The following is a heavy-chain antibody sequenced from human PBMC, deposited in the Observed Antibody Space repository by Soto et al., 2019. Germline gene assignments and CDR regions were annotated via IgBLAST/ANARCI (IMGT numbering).Heavy chain of an antibody. J-gene: IGHJ6*02. CDR3: ARDWGWGSGSYRYYYGMDV. CDR1: GDSISSGDYY. V-gene: IGHV4-30-4*01. D-gene: IGHD3-10*01. Sequence: QVQLQESGPGLVKPSQTLSLTCTVSGDSISSGDYYWSWIRQPPGKGLEWIGYIYYSGSTYYNPSLKSRVTISVDTSKNQFSLKLSSVTAADTAVYYCARDWGWGSGSYRYYYGMDVWGQGTTVTVSS. CDR2: IYYSGST.